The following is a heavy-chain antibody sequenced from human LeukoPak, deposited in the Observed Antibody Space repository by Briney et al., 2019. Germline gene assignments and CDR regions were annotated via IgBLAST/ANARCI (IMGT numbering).Heavy chain of an antibody. CDR1: GFSFSSYA. CDR3: AREDYSNYVALDY. V-gene: IGHV3-30-3*01. D-gene: IGHD4-11*01. CDR2: ISYDGSNK. Sequence: GGSLRLSCAASGFSFSSYAMSWVRQAPGKGLEWVAVISYDGSNKYYADSVKGRFTISRDNSKNTLYLQMNSLRAEDTAVYYCAREDYSNYVALDYWGQGTLVTVSS. J-gene: IGHJ4*02.